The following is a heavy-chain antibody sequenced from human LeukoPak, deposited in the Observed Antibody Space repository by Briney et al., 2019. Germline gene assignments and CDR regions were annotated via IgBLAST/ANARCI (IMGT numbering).Heavy chain of an antibody. J-gene: IGHJ4*02. CDR1: GFTFSSYN. D-gene: IGHD2-2*01. CDR2: ISSSSGYI. Sequence: GGSLRLSCAASGFTFSSYNMNWVRQAPGKGMEWVSSISSSSGYIYYADSVKGRFTISRDNAKNSLYLQMNSLRAEDTAVYYCARGGDVVVPAAYDFDYWGQGTLVTVSS. V-gene: IGHV3-21*01. CDR3: ARGGDVVVPAAYDFDY.